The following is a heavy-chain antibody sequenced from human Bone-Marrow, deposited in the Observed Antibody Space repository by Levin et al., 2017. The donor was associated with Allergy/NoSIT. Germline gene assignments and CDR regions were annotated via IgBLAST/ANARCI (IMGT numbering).Heavy chain of an antibody. CDR3: AKDELRYCGGDCGFDI. D-gene: IGHD2-21*02. J-gene: IGHJ3*02. Sequence: SCAASGFTFSSYGMHWVRQAPGKGLEWVAVISYDGSNKYYADSVKGRFTISRDNSKNTLYLQMNSLRAEDTAVYYCAKDELRYCGGDCGFDIWGQGTMVTVSS. CDR2: ISYDGSNK. V-gene: IGHV3-30*18. CDR1: GFTFSSYG.